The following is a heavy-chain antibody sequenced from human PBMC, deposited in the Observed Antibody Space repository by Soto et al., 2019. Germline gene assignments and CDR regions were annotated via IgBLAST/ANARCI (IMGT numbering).Heavy chain of an antibody. Sequence: QVQLVQSGAEVKKPGASVKVSCKASGYTFSSYGVSWVRQAPGQGLEWMGWISAYNGNTNYAQQLQGRVTMTTDTSTSTVYMELRSVRSDHTAVYYCARDSMLMGATPLNYWGQGTLVTVSS. D-gene: IGHD1-26*01. J-gene: IGHJ4*02. CDR2: ISAYNGNT. CDR1: GYTFSSYG. CDR3: ARDSMLMGATPLNY. V-gene: IGHV1-18*01.